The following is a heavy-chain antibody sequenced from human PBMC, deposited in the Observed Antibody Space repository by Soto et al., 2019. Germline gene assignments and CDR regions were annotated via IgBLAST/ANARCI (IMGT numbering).Heavy chain of an antibody. J-gene: IGHJ5*02. CDR2: SHHSGDT. Sequence: SETLSLTCTVSGGSIGSGDFYWSWIRQPPGKGLEWIGYSHHSGDTYYNPSLKSRATMSVDTSKNQFSLKLSSVTAADTAVYYCARYRRDFWSGYLLDPQYNWFDPWGQGTLVTVSS. D-gene: IGHD3-3*01. CDR3: ARYRRDFWSGYLLDPQYNWFDP. V-gene: IGHV4-30-4*01. CDR1: GGSIGSGDFY.